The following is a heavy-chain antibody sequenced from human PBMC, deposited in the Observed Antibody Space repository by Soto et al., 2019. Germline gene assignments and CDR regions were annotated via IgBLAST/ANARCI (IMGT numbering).Heavy chain of an antibody. V-gene: IGHV3-30*03. CDR3: ATNYGDYLDY. CDR2: ISYDGSNK. CDR1: GFTFSSYG. Sequence: QVQLVESGGGVVQPGRSLRLSCAASGFTFSSYGMHWVRQAPGKGMEWVAVISYDGSNKYYADSVKGRFTISRDNSKNPLYLQMNSLRAEDTAVYYCATNYGDYLDYWGQGTLVTVSS. J-gene: IGHJ4*02. D-gene: IGHD4-17*01.